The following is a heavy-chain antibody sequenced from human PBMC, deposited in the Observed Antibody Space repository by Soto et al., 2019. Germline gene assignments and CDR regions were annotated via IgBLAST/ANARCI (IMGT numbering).Heavy chain of an antibody. CDR3: ARDHRYSSSVFDY. CDR2: ISAYNGNT. D-gene: IGHD6-6*01. CDR1: GYAFTDYG. J-gene: IGHJ4*02. Sequence: QVRLVLSGDEVKKPGASVKVSCKASGYAFTDYGISWVRQAPGQGLEWIGWISAYNGNTNYAQKFQGRVTVTTDTSTTTAYMEVRNLRSDDTAVYYCARDHRYSSSVFDYWSQGTLITVSS. V-gene: IGHV1-18*04.